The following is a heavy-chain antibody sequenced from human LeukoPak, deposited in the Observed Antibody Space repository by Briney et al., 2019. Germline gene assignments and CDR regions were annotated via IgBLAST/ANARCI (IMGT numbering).Heavy chain of an antibody. CDR1: GFTFSSYG. V-gene: IGHV3-23*01. D-gene: IGHD6-19*01. CDR3: AKRGWYVDDAIDY. Sequence: GGTLRLSCAASGFTFSSYGMSWVRQAPGKGLEWVSAISGSGGSTYYADSVKGRFTISRDNSKNTLYLQMNSLRAEDTAVYYCAKRGWYVDDAIDYWGQGTLVTVSS. J-gene: IGHJ4*02. CDR2: ISGSGGST.